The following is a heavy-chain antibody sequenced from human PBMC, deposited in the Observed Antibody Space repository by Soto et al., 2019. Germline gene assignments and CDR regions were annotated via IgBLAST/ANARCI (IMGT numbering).Heavy chain of an antibody. CDR1: GGTFSSYS. Sequence: SVNVSCKSSGGTFSSYSISWVRQAPGQGLEWMGGIIPIFGTANYAQKFQGRVTITADKSTSTAYMELSSLRSEDTAVYYCAKRITGSLYFDYWGQGTLVTVSS. J-gene: IGHJ4*02. V-gene: IGHV1-69*06. D-gene: IGHD1-20*01. CDR3: AKRITGSLYFDY. CDR2: IIPIFGTA.